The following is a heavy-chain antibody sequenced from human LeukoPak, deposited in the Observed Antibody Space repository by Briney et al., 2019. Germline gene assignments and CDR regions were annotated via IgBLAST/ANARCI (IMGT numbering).Heavy chain of an antibody. Sequence: GGSLRLSCAASGFRFTDYDMQWVRQAPGKGLEWVANIKQDGSEKYYVDSVKGRFTISRDNAKNSLYLQMNSLRAEDTAVYYCARTPMIVVVTPKWYAFDIWGQGTMVTVSS. CDR2: IKQDGSEK. D-gene: IGHD3-22*01. CDR1: GFRFTDYD. J-gene: IGHJ3*02. V-gene: IGHV3-7*01. CDR3: ARTPMIVVVTPKWYAFDI.